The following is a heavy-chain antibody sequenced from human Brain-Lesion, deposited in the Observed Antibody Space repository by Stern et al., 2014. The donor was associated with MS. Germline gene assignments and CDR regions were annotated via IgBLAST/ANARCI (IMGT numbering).Heavy chain of an antibody. CDR3: ARGERWFDS. V-gene: IGHV3-74*02. CDR1: GFTFSNYW. J-gene: IGHJ5*01. Sequence: VQLVESGGGLVQPRGSLSLSCAASGFTFSNYWLHWVRQAPGEGLVWVSRVSNDGRRTRYAESVKDRFNVSRDNANTTLYLQMNSLRVEDTAIYYCARGERWFDSWGQGTLVTVSS. CDR2: VSNDGRRT. D-gene: IGHD3-10*01.